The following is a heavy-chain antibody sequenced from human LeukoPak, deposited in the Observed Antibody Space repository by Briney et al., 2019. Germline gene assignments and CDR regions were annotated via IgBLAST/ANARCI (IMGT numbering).Heavy chain of an antibody. V-gene: IGHV1-18*01. J-gene: IGHJ4*02. CDR3: ASSSSGWSGYYFDY. Sequence: ASVKVSCKASGYTFTSYGISWVRQAPGQGLEWMGWISAYNGNTNYAQKLQGRVTMTTDTPTSTAYMELRSLRSDDTAVYYCASSSSGWSGYYFDYWGQGTLVTVSS. CDR1: GYTFTSYG. D-gene: IGHD6-19*01. CDR2: ISAYNGNT.